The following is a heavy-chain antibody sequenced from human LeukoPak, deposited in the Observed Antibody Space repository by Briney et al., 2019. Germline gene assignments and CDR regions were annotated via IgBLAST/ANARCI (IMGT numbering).Heavy chain of an antibody. CDR2: IYNSGST. D-gene: IGHD6-13*01. Sequence: PSETLSLTCTVSGGSISSSSYYWGWIRQPAGKGLEYIGRIYNSGSTNYNPSLKSRVTISVDTPKNQFSLKLTSVTASDSAVYYCASSNWLRDANFDSWGQGTLVTVSS. J-gene: IGHJ4*02. V-gene: IGHV4-61*02. CDR1: GGSISSSSYY. CDR3: ASSNWLRDANFDS.